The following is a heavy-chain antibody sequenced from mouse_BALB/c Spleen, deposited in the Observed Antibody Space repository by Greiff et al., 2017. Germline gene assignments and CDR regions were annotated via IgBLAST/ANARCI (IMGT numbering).Heavy chain of an antibody. CDR3: ARRVLRDYAMDY. CDR2: IYPGDGDT. Sequence: VQLQQSGPELVKPGASVKISCKASGYAFSSSWMNWVKQRPGQGLEWIGRIYPGDGDTNYNGKFKGKATLTADKSSSTAYMQLSSLTSVDSAVYFCARRVLRDYAMDYWGQGTSVTVSS. J-gene: IGHJ4*01. CDR1: GYAFSSSW. D-gene: IGHD1-1*01. V-gene: IGHV1-82*01.